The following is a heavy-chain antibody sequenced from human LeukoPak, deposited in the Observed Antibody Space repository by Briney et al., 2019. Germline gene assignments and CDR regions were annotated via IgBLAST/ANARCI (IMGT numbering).Heavy chain of an antibody. V-gene: IGHV3-30*02. CDR3: ATLYSGSYFLLPAVVDY. D-gene: IGHD1-26*01. Sequence: GGSLRLSCAASGFTFSYYGMHWVRQAPGKGLEWVAFIRYDGSNKYYADSVKGRFTISRDNSKNTLYLQMNSLRAEDTAVYYCATLYSGSYFLLPAVVDYWGQGTLVTVSS. J-gene: IGHJ4*02. CDR1: GFTFSYYG. CDR2: IRYDGSNK.